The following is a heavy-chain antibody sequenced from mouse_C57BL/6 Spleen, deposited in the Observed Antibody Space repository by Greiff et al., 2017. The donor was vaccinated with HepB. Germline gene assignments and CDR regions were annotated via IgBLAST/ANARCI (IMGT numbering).Heavy chain of an antibody. CDR3: AVTGSSWFAY. Sequence: VQLQQSGPVLVKPGASVKMSCKASGYTFTDYYMNWVKQSHGKSLEWIGVINPYNGGTSYNQKFKGKATLTVDKSSSTAYMELNSLTSEDSAVYYCAVTGSSWFAYWGQGTLVTVSA. V-gene: IGHV1-19*01. J-gene: IGHJ3*01. CDR1: GYTFTDYY. D-gene: IGHD4-1*01. CDR2: INPYNGGT.